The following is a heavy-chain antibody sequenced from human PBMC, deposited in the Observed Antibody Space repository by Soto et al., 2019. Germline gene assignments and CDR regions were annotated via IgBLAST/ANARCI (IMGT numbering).Heavy chain of an antibody. CDR2: MNPNSGNT. CDR1: GYTFTSYD. CDR3: AREGFQCCSGGSCSYWFDP. J-gene: IGHJ5*02. V-gene: IGHV1-8*01. Sequence: ASVKVSCKASGYTFTSYDINWVRQATGQGLEWMGWMNPNSGNTGYAQKFQGRVTMTRNTSISTAYMELSSLRSEDTAVYYCAREGFQCCSGGSCSYWFDPWGQGTLVTVSS. D-gene: IGHD2-15*01.